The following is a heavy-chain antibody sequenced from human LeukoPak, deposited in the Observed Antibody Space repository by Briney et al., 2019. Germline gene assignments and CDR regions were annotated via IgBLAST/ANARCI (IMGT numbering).Heavy chain of an antibody. D-gene: IGHD1/OR15-1a*01. J-gene: IGHJ6*04. CDR2: MYYSGSTYSGST. Sequence: PSETLSLTCTVSGGSISNSSYYWDWIRQPPGKGVEWIVSMYYSGSTYSGSTFYNPSLKSRVTISIDTSKNQFSLKLRSMTAADTALYYCARRPEHRSFVWGKGTTVTVSS. V-gene: IGHV4-39*01. CDR1: GGSISNSSYY. CDR3: ARRPEHRSFV.